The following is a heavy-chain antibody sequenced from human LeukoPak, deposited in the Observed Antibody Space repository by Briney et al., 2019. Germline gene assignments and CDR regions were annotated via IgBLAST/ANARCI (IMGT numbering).Heavy chain of an antibody. CDR2: IYYSGST. CDR3: ARLGYCSSTSCHDAFDI. J-gene: IGHJ3*02. D-gene: IGHD2-2*01. CDR1: SGSISSYY. Sequence: SETLSLTCTVSSGSISSYYWSWIRQPPGKGLEWIGYIYYSGSTNYNPSLKSRVTISVDTSKNQFSLKLSSVTAADTAVYYCARLGYCSSTSCHDAFDIWGQGTMVTVSS. V-gene: IGHV4-59*01.